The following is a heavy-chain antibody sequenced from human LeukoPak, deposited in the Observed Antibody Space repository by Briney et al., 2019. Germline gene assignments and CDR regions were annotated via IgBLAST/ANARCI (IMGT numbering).Heavy chain of an antibody. Sequence: GGSLRLSCPASGFTFSFSWMTWVRQAPGRGLEWVAVISYDENNKYYAVSVKGRFTITRDNSKNTLYLQMNMMRAEDTAEYYCAKSSEILTRHYGHFEYWGQGTLVTVSS. CDR1: GFTFSFSW. J-gene: IGHJ4*02. D-gene: IGHD3-9*01. CDR3: AKSSEILTRHYGHFEY. CDR2: ISYDENNK. V-gene: IGHV3-30*18.